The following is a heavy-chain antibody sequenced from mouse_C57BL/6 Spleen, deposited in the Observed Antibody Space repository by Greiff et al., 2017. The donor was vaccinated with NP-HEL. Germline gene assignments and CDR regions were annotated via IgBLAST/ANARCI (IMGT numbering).Heavy chain of an antibody. CDR1: GFTFSDYY. D-gene: IGHD2-4*01. V-gene: IGHV5-16*01. J-gene: IGHJ1*03. CDR2: INYDGSST. Sequence: EVKLQESEGGLVQPGSSMKLSCTASGFTFSDYYMAWVRQVPEKGLEWVANINYDGSSTYYLDSLKSRFIISRDNAKNILYLQMSSLKSEDTATYYCARIYYDYDEGWYFDVWGTGTTVTVSS. CDR3: ARIYYDYDEGWYFDV.